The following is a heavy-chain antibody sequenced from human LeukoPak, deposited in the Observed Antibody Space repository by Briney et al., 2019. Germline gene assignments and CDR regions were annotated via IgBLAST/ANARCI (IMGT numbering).Heavy chain of an antibody. V-gene: IGHV3-74*01. Sequence: GGPLRLSCAASGFTFRDSWMHWVRQAPGKGLVWVSHINGEASRITYADSVKGRFTLSRDNAKNTLILQMNSLRAEDTAVYYCVRDWGYSFSSWGQGTLVTVSS. D-gene: IGHD5-18*01. CDR1: GFTFRDSW. J-gene: IGHJ5*02. CDR2: INGEASRI. CDR3: VRDWGYSFSS.